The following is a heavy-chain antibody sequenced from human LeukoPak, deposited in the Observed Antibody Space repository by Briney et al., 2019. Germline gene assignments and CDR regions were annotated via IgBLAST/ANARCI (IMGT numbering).Heavy chain of an antibody. D-gene: IGHD3-3*01. V-gene: IGHV3-49*04. Sequence: GGSLRLSCTASGFTFGDYAMSWVRQAPGKGLEWVGFIRSKAYGGTTEYAASVKGRFAISRDDSKSIAYLQMNSLKTEDTAVYYCNPYDFWSGYPNYWGQGTLVTVSS. CDR1: GFTFGDYA. J-gene: IGHJ4*02. CDR2: IRSKAYGGTT. CDR3: NPYDFWSGYPNY.